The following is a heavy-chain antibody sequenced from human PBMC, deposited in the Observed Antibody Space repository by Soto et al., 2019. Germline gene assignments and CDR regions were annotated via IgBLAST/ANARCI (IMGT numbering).Heavy chain of an antibody. CDR3: ARSTGSYSFIYFDY. CDR2: IIPILGIA. J-gene: IGHJ4*02. CDR1: GGTFSSYT. Sequence: ASVKVSCKASGGTFSSYTISWVRQAPGQGLEWMGRIIPILGIANYAQKFQGRVTITADKSTSTAYMELSSLRSEDTAVYHYARSTGSYSFIYFDYWGQGTLVTVSS. V-gene: IGHV1-69*02. D-gene: IGHD3-10*01.